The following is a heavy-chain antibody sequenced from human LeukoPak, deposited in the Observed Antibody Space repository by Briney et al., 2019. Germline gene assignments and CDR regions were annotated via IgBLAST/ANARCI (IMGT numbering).Heavy chain of an antibody. D-gene: IGHD5-18*01. J-gene: IGHJ4*02. CDR2: ISAYNGNT. CDR1: GYTFTSYG. Sequence: ASVKVSCKASGYTFTSYGISWVRQAPGQGLEWMGWISAYNGNTNYAQKLQGRVTMTTDTSTSTAYMELRSLRSDDTAVYYCARDTRSYTATVTEGWYWGQGTLVTVSS. V-gene: IGHV1-18*01. CDR3: ARDTRSYTATVTEGWY.